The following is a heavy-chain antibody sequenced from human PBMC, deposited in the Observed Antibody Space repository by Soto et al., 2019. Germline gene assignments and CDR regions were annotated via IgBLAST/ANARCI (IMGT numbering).Heavy chain of an antibody. Sequence: QVQLVQSEGEMKQPGASVKVSCKASGYSFTTYGFCWVRQVPGQGLEWMGYISPSSGYTTYAPNLQDRVIMTTDSSTTTVYMELRSLRSDDTAVYYCAREMWTRSGPQIFFDYWGQGALVTVSS. CDR1: GYSFTTYG. CDR3: AREMWTRSGPQIFFDY. CDR2: ISPSSGYT. V-gene: IGHV1-18*01. D-gene: IGHD6-25*01. J-gene: IGHJ4*02.